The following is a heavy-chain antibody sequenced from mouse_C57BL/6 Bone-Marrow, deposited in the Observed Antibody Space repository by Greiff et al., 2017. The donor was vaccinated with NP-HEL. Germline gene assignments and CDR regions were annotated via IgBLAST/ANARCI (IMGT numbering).Heavy chain of an antibody. CDR3: ARDAYYGSSLY. J-gene: IGHJ2*01. V-gene: IGHV1-50*01. CDR2: IDPSDSYT. Sequence: QVQLQQPGAELVKPGASVKLSCKASGYTFTSYWMQWVKQRPGQGLEWIGEIDPSDSYTNSNQKFKGKATLTVDTSSSTAYMQLSSLTSEDSAVYYCARDAYYGSSLYWGQGTTLTVSS. D-gene: IGHD1-1*01. CDR1: GYTFTSYW.